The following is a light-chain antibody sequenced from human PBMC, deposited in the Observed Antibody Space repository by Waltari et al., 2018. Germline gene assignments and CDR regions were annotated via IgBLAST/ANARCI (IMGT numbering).Light chain of an antibody. CDR2: WGS. CDR3: QQYYGGLPVT. V-gene: IGKV4-1*01. CDR1: QSLLYTSNNKNY. Sequence: DIVMTQSPDSLAVSLGARATINCKSSQSLLYTSNNKNYLAWYQQKPGQPPKVLIYWGSTRQAGVPDRFSGSGSGTDFTLTISSLQAADVAVYYCQQYYGGLPVTFGGGTKVEIK. J-gene: IGKJ4*01.